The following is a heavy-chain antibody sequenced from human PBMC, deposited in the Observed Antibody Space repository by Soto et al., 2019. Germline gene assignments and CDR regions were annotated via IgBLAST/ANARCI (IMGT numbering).Heavy chain of an antibody. CDR3: VQTTGWPGLDF. J-gene: IGHJ4*02. Sequence: EVQLVESGGGLIQPGGSLRLSCAASGFTVSSKYMTWVRQAPGKGLEWVSVIYGGGTTYYADSVKGRFTISRDNSKNTSYLQMNSLRAEDTAVYYCVQTTGWPGLDFWGQGTLVTVSS. CDR2: IYGGGTT. V-gene: IGHV3-53*01. D-gene: IGHD6-19*01. CDR1: GFTVSSKY.